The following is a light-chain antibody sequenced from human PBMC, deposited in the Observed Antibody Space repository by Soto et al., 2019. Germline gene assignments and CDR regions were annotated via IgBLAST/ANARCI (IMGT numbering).Light chain of an antibody. V-gene: IGKV4-1*01. Sequence: DIVMTQSPDSLAVSLGERATINCKSSQSVLYSSNNKNYLAWYQQKPGQPPKLLIYWASTRESGVPDRFSGSGSGTDFTLTISSLQAEDVAVYYCQQSYSTPTVFGPGTKVDI. CDR3: QQSYSTPTV. CDR1: QSVLYSSNNKNY. J-gene: IGKJ3*01. CDR2: WAS.